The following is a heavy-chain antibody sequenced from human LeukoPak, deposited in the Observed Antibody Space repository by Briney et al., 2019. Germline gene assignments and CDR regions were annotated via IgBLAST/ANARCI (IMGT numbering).Heavy chain of an antibody. CDR2: ISGSGGST. V-gene: IGHV3-23*01. CDR3: AKNYYDSSGSFAISDY. CDR1: GFTFSSYA. J-gene: IGHJ4*02. D-gene: IGHD3-22*01. Sequence: QTGGSLRLSCAASGFTFSSYAMSWVRQAPGKGLEWVSAISGSGGSTYYADSVKGRFTISRDNSKNTLYLQMNSLRAEDTAVYYCAKNYYDSSGSFAISDYWGQGTLVTVSS.